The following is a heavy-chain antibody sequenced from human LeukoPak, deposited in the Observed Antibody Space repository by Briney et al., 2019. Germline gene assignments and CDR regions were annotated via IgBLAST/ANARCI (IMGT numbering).Heavy chain of an antibody. Sequence: GGSLRLSCAASGFTFDDYGMSWVRQAPEKGLEWVSGINWNGGSTGYADSVKGRFTISRDNAKNSLYLQMNSLRAEDTALYYCASLGYCSGGSCYARRDYWGQGTLVTVSS. V-gene: IGHV3-20*04. J-gene: IGHJ4*02. CDR1: GFTFDDYG. CDR2: INWNGGST. CDR3: ASLGYCSGGSCYARRDY. D-gene: IGHD2-15*01.